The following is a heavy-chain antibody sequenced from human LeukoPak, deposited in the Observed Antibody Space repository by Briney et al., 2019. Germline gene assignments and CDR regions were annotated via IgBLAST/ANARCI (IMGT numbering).Heavy chain of an antibody. J-gene: IGHJ4*02. Sequence: PSETLSLTCTVSGGSISSYYWSWIRQPPGKGLEWIGYIYYSGSTNYNPSLKSRVTISVDTSMNQFSLKLSSVTAADTAVYYCARASGGDGYNFDYWGQGTLVTVSS. CDR3: ARASGGDGYNFDY. D-gene: IGHD5-24*01. CDR1: GGSISSYY. CDR2: IYYSGST. V-gene: IGHV4-59*01.